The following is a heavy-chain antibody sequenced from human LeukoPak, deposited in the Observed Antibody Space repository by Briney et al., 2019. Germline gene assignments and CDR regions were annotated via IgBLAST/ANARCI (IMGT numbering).Heavy chain of an antibody. Sequence: GASVKVSCKASGYTFTSYDINWVRQATGQGLEWMGWMNPNSGNTGYAQKFQGRVTMTRNTSISTAYMELSSLRSEDTAVYYCAIGEIVVVGNYYFDYWGQGTLVTVSS. CDR1: GYTFTSYD. CDR2: MNPNSGNT. D-gene: IGHD3-22*01. CDR3: AIGEIVVVGNYYFDY. V-gene: IGHV1-8*01. J-gene: IGHJ4*02.